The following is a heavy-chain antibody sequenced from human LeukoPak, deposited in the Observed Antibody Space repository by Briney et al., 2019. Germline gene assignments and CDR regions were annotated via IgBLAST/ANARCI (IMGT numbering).Heavy chain of an antibody. D-gene: IGHD3-9*01. CDR3: AKALNDIQPNWFDP. Sequence: GGSLTLSCAASGFTFSSYAMSWVRQAPGQGLELVSAISGSGGSTYYADSVKGRFTISRDNSKNTLYLQMNSLRAEDTAVYYCAKALNDIQPNWFDPWGQGTLVTVSS. CDR2: ISGSGGST. V-gene: IGHV3-23*01. J-gene: IGHJ5*02. CDR1: GFTFSSYA.